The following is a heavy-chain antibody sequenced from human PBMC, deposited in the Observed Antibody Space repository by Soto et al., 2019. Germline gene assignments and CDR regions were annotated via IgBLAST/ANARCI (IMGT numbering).Heavy chain of an antibody. J-gene: IGHJ4*02. CDR1: GGSFSGYY. CDR2: VNHSGST. Sequence: SETLSLTCAVYGGSFSGYYWSWIRQPPGKGLEWIGEVNHSGSTNYNPSLKSRVTISVDTSKNQFSLKLSSVTAADTAVYYCARDNGYSYGYTLDHWGQGTLVTVSS. CDR3: ARDNGYSYGYTLDH. D-gene: IGHD5-18*01. V-gene: IGHV4-34*01.